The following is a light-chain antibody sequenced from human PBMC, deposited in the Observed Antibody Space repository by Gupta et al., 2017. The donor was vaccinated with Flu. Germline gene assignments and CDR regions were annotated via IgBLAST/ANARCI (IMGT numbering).Light chain of an antibody. CDR1: QSVGTY. CDR3: QRPSNWPPFT. V-gene: IGKV3-11*01. Sequence: IVLIQSPATLSFSPGERATLSCSASQSVGTYLAWYQHKPSQTPRLLIYDASNRDTRITARFSGSGSGSGLSLTISSREQEDFAVYNSQRPSNWPPFTFGQGTMLEI. CDR2: DAS. J-gene: IGKJ2*01.